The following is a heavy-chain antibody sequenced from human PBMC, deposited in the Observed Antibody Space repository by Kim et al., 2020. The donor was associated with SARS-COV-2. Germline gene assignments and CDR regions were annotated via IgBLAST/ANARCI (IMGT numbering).Heavy chain of an antibody. CDR2: FDPEDGET. D-gene: IGHD1-26*01. Sequence: ASVEVSCKVSGYTLTELSMHWVRQAPGKGLEWMGGFDPEDGETIYAQKFQGRVTMTEDTSTDTAYMELSSLRSEDTAVYYCATARIVGAYNWFDPWGQGTLVTVSS. CDR3: ATARIVGAYNWFDP. J-gene: IGHJ5*02. CDR1: GYTLTELS. V-gene: IGHV1-24*01.